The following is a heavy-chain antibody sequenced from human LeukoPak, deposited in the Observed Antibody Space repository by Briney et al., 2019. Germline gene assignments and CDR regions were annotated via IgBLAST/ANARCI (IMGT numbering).Heavy chain of an antibody. CDR3: ARAVEHYYASGSYYGNYFDY. V-gene: IGHV3-30-3*01. J-gene: IGHJ4*02. D-gene: IGHD3-10*01. CDR1: GFTFSSYA. Sequence: GGSLRLSCAASGFTFSSYAMNWVRQAPGKGLEWVAFISYDGSNKYYADSVKGRFTISRDNSENTLFLQMNSLRPDDTAVYYCARAVEHYYASGSYYGNYFDYWGQGNLVTVSS. CDR2: ISYDGSNK.